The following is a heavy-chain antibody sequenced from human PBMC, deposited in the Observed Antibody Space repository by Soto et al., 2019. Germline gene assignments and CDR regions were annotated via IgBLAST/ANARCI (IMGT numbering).Heavy chain of an antibody. CDR3: ARGLVASIFGGFDP. J-gene: IGHJ5*02. D-gene: IGHD5-12*01. Sequence: WTWIRQHTGRGLEWIGCIDSSGSAYYNPSLKSRVAISVDTSKDQFSLNLTSVTAADTAVYYCARGLVASIFGGFDPWGQGTLVTVSS. V-gene: IGHV4-31*02. CDR2: IDSSGSA.